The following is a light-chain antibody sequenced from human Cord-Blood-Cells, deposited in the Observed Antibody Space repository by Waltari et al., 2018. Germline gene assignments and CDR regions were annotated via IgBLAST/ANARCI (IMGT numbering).Light chain of an antibody. V-gene: IGKV2-28*01. Sequence: DIVMTQSPLSLPVTPGEPASISCRSSQSLLHSNGYNSLDWYLQKPGQSPQLLIYLGSNRASGVPDRFSGSGSSTDFTLKISRVEAEDVGVYYCMQALQTPLTFGGGTKVEIK. CDR2: LGS. J-gene: IGKJ4*01. CDR1: QSLLHSNGYNS. CDR3: MQALQTPLT.